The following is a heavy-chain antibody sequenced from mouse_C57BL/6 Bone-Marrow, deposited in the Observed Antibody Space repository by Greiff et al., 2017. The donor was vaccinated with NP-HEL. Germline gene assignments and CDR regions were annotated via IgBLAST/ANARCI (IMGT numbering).Heavy chain of an antibody. D-gene: IGHD1-1*01. V-gene: IGHV1-9*01. J-gene: IGHJ1*03. Sequence: VQLQQSGAELMKPGASVKLSCKATGYTFTGYWIEWVKQRPGHGLEWIGEILPGSGSTNYIEKFKGKATFTADTSSNTAYMQLSSLTTEDSAIYYCACTPYYGSSYWYYDVWGTGTTVTVSS. CDR3: ACTPYYGSSYWYYDV. CDR2: ILPGSGST. CDR1: GYTFTGYW.